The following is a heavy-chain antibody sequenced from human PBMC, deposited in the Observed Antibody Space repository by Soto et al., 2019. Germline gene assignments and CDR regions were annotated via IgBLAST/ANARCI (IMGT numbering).Heavy chain of an antibody. Sequence: SVKVSCKASGGTFSSYAISWVRQAPGQGLEWMGGIIPIFGTANYAQKFQGRVTITADKSTSTAYMELSSLRSEDTAVYYCARDLGDSSSYTRIYYYGMDVWGQGTTVTVS. CDR1: GGTFSSYA. CDR3: ARDLGDSSSYTRIYYYGMDV. CDR2: IIPIFGTA. J-gene: IGHJ6*02. D-gene: IGHD6-13*01. V-gene: IGHV1-69*06.